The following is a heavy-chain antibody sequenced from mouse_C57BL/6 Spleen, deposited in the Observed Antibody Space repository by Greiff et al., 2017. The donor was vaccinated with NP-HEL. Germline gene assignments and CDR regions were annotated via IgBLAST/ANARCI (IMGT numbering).Heavy chain of an antibody. Sequence: EVQVVESGGGLVKPGGSLKLSCAASGFTFSSYAMSWVRQTPEKRLEWVATISDGGSYTDYPDNVKGRFTISRDNAQNNLYLQMSHLKSEDTAMYYCARSPLFITTVYYFDYWGQGTTLTVSS. CDR3: ARSPLFITTVYYFDY. D-gene: IGHD1-1*01. J-gene: IGHJ2*01. CDR1: GFTFSSYA. CDR2: ISDGGSYT. V-gene: IGHV5-4*01.